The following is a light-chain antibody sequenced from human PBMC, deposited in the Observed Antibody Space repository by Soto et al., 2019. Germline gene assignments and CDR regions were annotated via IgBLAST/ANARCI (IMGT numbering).Light chain of an antibody. J-gene: IGKJ5*01. CDR3: QQYNNWPPIT. Sequence: IVLTQSPATLSLSPGERATVSCRASQSVRSNLAWSQQKPGQAPRLLIYGASTRATGIPARFSGSGSGTEFTLTISSLQSEDFAVYYCQQYNNWPPITFGQGARLEIK. CDR1: QSVRSN. CDR2: GAS. V-gene: IGKV3-15*01.